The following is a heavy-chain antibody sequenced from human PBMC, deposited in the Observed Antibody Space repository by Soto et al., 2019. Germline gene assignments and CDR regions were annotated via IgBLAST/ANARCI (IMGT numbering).Heavy chain of an antibody. V-gene: IGHV1-18*01. J-gene: IGHJ3*02. Sequence: QVQLVQSGTEVKKPGASVKVSCKASGYTFTNYGISWVRQAPGQGLEWLAWINTYNGHTNYAQKLQGRVTLTTDTSTSTAYMEVRSLRSDDTAVYYSARDLLYSSRSTVRFDIWGLGTMVTVSS. CDR2: INTYNGHT. CDR3: ARDLLYSSRSTVRFDI. CDR1: GYTFTNYG. D-gene: IGHD6-13*01.